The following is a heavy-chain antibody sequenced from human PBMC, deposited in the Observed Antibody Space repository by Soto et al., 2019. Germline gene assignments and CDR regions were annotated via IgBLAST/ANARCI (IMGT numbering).Heavy chain of an antibody. CDR1: GFTFSSYW. D-gene: IGHD5-12*01. CDR2: MYTDGSNT. Sequence: GGSLRLSCAGSGFTFSSYWMHWVRQAPGKGLVWVSCMYTDGSNTYYADSVKGRFTISRDNAKDTLYLQMNSLRAEDTAVYYCVRGNTGYGNFDSWGQGTLVTVSS. J-gene: IGHJ4*02. V-gene: IGHV3-74*01. CDR3: VRGNTGYGNFDS.